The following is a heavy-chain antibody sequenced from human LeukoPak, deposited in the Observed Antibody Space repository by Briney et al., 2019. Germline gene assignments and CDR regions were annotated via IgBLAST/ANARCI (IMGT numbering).Heavy chain of an antibody. CDR2: IYPGDSDT. Sequence: GESLKISCQASGYKITSHWIAWVRQLPGKSPEWMGIIYPGDSDTRYSPSFQGQVVISVDKSSNVAYLQWTTLKASDTAMYYCARRWGHRGFDYWGQGTLVTVSS. CDR1: GYKITSHW. CDR3: ARRWGHRGFDY. D-gene: IGHD3-16*01. J-gene: IGHJ4*02. V-gene: IGHV5-51*01.